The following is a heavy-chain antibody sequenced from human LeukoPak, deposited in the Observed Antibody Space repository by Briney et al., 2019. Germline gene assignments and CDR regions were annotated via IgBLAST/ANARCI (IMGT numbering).Heavy chain of an antibody. CDR2: IKSKTDGGTT. D-gene: IGHD6-13*01. CDR3: TTIGLYSSSWYSPKYYFDY. J-gene: IGHJ4*02. CDR1: GFTFSNAW. V-gene: IGHV3-15*01. Sequence: PGGSLRLSCAASGFTFSNAWMSWVRQAPGKGLEWVGRIKSKTDGGTTDYAAPVKGRFTISRDDSKNTLYLQMNSLKTEDTAVYYCTTIGLYSSSWYSPKYYFDYWGQGTLVTVSS.